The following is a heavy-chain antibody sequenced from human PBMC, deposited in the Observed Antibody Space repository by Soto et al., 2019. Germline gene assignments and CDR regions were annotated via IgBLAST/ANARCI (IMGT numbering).Heavy chain of an antibody. CDR3: ARVAYGNGWIFDY. D-gene: IGHD6-19*01. J-gene: IGHJ4*01. Sequence: GGSLRLSCAASGFSFSSYWMSWVRQASGKGLEWVANIKQDGSEKYYVDSVKGRFTLSRDNAKNSLQLQMSSLRDEGTAIYFCARVAYGNGWIFDYWGQGTLVTVSS. CDR2: IKQDGSEK. CDR1: GFSFSSYW. V-gene: IGHV3-7*01.